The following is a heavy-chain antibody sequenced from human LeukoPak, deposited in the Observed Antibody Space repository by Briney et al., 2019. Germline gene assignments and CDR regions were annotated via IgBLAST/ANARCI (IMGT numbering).Heavy chain of an antibody. J-gene: IGHJ4*02. Sequence: PGGSLRLSCAASRFTLSNYWMSWVRQAPGKGLEWVANIKQDGSGTYYVDSVKGRFTISRDNAKNSLSLQMNSLRAEDTAVYYCARQRGSGCLDYWGQGTLVTVSP. CDR2: IKQDGSGT. CDR3: ARQRGSGCLDY. V-gene: IGHV3-7*01. CDR1: RFTLSNYW. D-gene: IGHD6-25*01.